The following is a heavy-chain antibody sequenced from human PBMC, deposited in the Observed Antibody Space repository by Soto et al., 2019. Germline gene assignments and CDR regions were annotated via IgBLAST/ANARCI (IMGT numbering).Heavy chain of an antibody. V-gene: IGHV3-11*06. J-gene: IGHJ4*02. D-gene: IGHD6-13*01. CDR2: ISGSISLT. CDR1: GFTFSDYS. Sequence: GGSLRLSCAASGFTFSDYSMSWIRQAPGKGLEWGSYISGSISLTRYADSVKGRFIISRDNAKKSLYLQMNSLRAEDTAVYYCARDVVAAGGNPWGQGTLVTVSS. CDR3: ARDVVAAGGNP.